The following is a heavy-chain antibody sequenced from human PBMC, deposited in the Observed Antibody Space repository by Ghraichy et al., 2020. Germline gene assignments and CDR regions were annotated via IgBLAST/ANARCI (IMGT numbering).Heavy chain of an antibody. CDR3: ARRDGYNASLYYYYGMDV. V-gene: IGHV4-59*08. Sequence: ENRSLTCTVSGGSISSYYWSWIRQPPGKGLEWIGYIYYSGSTNYNPSLKSRVTISVDTSKNQFSLKLSSVTAADTAVYYCARRDGYNASLYYYYGMDVWGQGTTVTVSS. J-gene: IGHJ6*02. D-gene: IGHD5-24*01. CDR2: IYYSGST. CDR1: GGSISSYY.